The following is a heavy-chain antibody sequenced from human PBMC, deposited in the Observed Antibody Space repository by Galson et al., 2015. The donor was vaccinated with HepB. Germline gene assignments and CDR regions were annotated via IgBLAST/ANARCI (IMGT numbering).Heavy chain of an antibody. CDR2: ISYDGSNK. V-gene: IGHV3-30*18. J-gene: IGHJ3*02. CDR3: AKLAWGGIVGALDAFDI. D-gene: IGHD1-26*01. CDR1: GFTFSSYG. Sequence: SLRLSCAASGFTFSSYGMHWVRQAPGKGLEWVAVISYDGSNKYYADSVKGRFTISRDNSKNKLYLQMNSLRAEDTAVYYCAKLAWGGIVGALDAFDIWGQGTMVTVSS.